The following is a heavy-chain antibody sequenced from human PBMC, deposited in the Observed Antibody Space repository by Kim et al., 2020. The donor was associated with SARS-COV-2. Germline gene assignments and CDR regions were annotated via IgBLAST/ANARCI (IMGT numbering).Heavy chain of an antibody. D-gene: IGHD3-10*01. CDR1: GFTFSSYA. Sequence: GGSLRLSCSASGFTFSSYAMHWVRQAPGKGLEYVSAISSNGGSTYYADSVKGRFTISRDNSKNTLYLQMSSLRAEDTAVYYCVKEPPSYYYGSGDFDYWGQGTLVTVSS. CDR2: ISSNGGST. V-gene: IGHV3-64D*09. J-gene: IGHJ4*02. CDR3: VKEPPSYYYGSGDFDY.